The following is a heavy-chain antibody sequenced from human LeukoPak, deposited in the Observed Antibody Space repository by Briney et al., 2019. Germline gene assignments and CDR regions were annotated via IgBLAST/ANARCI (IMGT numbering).Heavy chain of an antibody. CDR3: ARGLDYGEKSEDY. J-gene: IGHJ4*02. Sequence: ASVKVSCKASGFTFINYYMHWVRQAPGQGLEWLGIINLSGGSTHYPQKFQDRVTMTRDTSTSTVYMELSSLRSEDTAVYYCARGLDYGEKSEDYRGQGTLVTVSS. CDR1: GFTFINYY. CDR2: INLSGGST. D-gene: IGHD4/OR15-4a*01. V-gene: IGHV1-46*01.